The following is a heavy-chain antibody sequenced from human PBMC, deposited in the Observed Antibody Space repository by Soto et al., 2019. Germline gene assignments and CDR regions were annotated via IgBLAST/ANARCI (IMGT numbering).Heavy chain of an antibody. Sequence: GGSLRLSCAASGFTISTFAMTWVRQSPGKGLECVSGITGSGGQIHYADSVKGRFTISKDNSKNTLYLQMSSLREEDTALYYCAKDAVYKDGLWLMDSWGQGTLVTVSS. J-gene: IGHJ1*01. V-gene: IGHV3-23*01. CDR2: ITGSGGQI. CDR3: AKDAVYKDGLWLMDS. CDR1: GFTISTFA. D-gene: IGHD2-21*01.